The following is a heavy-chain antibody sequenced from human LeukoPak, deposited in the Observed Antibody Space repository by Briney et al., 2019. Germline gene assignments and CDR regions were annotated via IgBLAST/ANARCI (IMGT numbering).Heavy chain of an antibody. CDR1: GFTFDDYA. J-gene: IGHJ4*02. V-gene: IGHV3-9*01. D-gene: IGHD3-10*01. CDR3: AKDREYYGSGSSPLDY. CDR2: ISWNSGSI. Sequence: GGSLRLSCAASGFTFDDYAMPWVRQAPGKGLEWVSGISWNSGSIGYADSVKGRFTISRDNAKNSLYLQMNSLRAEDTALYYCAKDREYYGSGSSPLDYWGQGTLVTVSS.